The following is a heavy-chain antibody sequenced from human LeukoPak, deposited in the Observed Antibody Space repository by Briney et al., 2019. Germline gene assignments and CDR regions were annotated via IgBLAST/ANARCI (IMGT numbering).Heavy chain of an antibody. J-gene: IGHJ4*02. D-gene: IGHD3-22*01. CDR1: GYTFTSYD. Sequence: GASVKVSCKASGYTFTSYDINWVRQATGQGLEWMGWMNPNSGNTGYAQKFQGRVTMTRNTSISTAYMELSSLRSEDTAVYYCARGRYYDSSGYPGPGDWGQGTLVTVSS. CDR3: ARGRYYDSSGYPGPGD. V-gene: IGHV1-8*01. CDR2: MNPNSGNT.